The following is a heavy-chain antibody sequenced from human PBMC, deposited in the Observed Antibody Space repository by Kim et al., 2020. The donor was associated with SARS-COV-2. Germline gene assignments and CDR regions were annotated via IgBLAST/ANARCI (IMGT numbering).Heavy chain of an antibody. CDR1: GFTFSSYW. CDR2: INSDGSST. D-gene: IGHD3-10*01. J-gene: IGHJ3*02. CDR3: ARYSARGVIRAFDI. V-gene: IGHV3-74*01. Sequence: GGSLRLSCAASGFTFSSYWMHWVRQAPGKGLVWVSRINSDGSSTSYADSVKGRFTISRDNAKNTLYLQMNSLRAEDTAVYYCARYSARGVIRAFDIWGQGTMVTVSS.